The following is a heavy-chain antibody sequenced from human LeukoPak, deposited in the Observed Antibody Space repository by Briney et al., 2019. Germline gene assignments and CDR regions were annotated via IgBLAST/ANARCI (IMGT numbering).Heavy chain of an antibody. CDR1: GFTFSDYW. V-gene: IGHV3-74*01. CDR3: ASLKSDN. J-gene: IGHJ4*02. CDR2: INTDGSTT. Sequence: GGSLRLSCAASGFTFSDYWMHWVRQAPGKGLVWVSRINTDGSTTNYADAVKGRFTISRDNAKNALYLQMNSLRAEDTAVYYCASLKSDNWGRGTLVSVSS. D-gene: IGHD2-21*01.